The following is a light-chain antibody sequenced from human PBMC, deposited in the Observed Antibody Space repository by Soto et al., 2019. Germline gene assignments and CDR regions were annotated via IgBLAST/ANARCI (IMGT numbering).Light chain of an antibody. J-gene: IGKJ1*01. CDR3: QQYGNSPKT. V-gene: IGKV3-20*01. CDR1: QSVGGSS. Sequence: GTLSLSPGQRATLSCRASQSVGGSSLAWYQQKPGQSPRLLIYGASTRATGIPDRFSGSGSGTDFTLTISRLGPEDFAVYYCQQYGNSPKTFGQGTKVDIK. CDR2: GAS.